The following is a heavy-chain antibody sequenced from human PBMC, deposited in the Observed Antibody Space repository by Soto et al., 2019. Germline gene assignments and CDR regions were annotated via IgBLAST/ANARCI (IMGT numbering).Heavy chain of an antibody. J-gene: IGHJ4*02. CDR3: ASGLLRYQRYYSDY. V-gene: IGHV1-2*02. Sequence: QVQLVQSGAEVKKPGASVKVSCKASGYTFTGYYMHWVRQAPGQGLEWMGWINPNSGGTNYAQKFQGRVTMTRDTSISAAYSELSRLSSDDTAVSDWASGLLRYQRYYSDYWGQGTQVIFSS. CDR1: GYTFTGYY. D-gene: IGHD4-17*01. CDR2: INPNSGGT.